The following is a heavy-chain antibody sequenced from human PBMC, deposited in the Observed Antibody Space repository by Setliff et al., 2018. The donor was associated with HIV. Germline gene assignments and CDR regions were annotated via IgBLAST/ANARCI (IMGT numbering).Heavy chain of an antibody. D-gene: IGHD3-3*01. CDR2: VSSSGST. CDR3: ARERFLGAPFDY. Sequence: SETLSLTCTVSRGSISSISYYWGWIRRPPGKGLEWIGSVSSSGSTYSNPSLKSRVTISVDTSKNQFSLRVSSVTAADTAVYYCARERFLGAPFDYWGQGTLVTVSS. V-gene: IGHV4-39*02. J-gene: IGHJ4*02. CDR1: RGSISSISYY.